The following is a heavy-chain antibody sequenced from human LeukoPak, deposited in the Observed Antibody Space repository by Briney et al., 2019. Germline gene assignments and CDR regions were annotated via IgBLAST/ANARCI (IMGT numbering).Heavy chain of an antibody. Sequence: GGSLRLSCGASGFSFSTYEMNWVRQAPGKGLEWVSYIGSSGGSIAYADSVKGRFTISRDNAKNSLYLQMNSLRAEDTAVYYCAKIDAYWGQGTLVTVSS. V-gene: IGHV3-48*03. CDR3: AKIDAY. CDR2: IGSSGGSI. CDR1: GFSFSTYE. J-gene: IGHJ4*02.